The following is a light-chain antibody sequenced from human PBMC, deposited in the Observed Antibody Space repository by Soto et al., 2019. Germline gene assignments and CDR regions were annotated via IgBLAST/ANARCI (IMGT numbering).Light chain of an antibody. Sequence: QSALTQSPSASGSPGQSVTISCTGTKNDIGVYDFVSWYQHHPGKAPRLIIYEVVQRPSGVPDRFSGSKSGNTASLTVSGLQAEDEADYYCSSHAGINNVVFGGGTKVTVL. CDR1: KNDIGVYDF. V-gene: IGLV2-8*01. J-gene: IGLJ3*02. CDR3: SSHAGINNVV. CDR2: EVV.